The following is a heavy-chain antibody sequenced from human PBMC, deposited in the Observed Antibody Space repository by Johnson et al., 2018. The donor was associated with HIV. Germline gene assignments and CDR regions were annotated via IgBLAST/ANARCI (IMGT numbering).Heavy chain of an antibody. CDR2: IYSGGST. Sequence: VQLVESGGGLVQHGGSLRLSCAASGFTVSSNYMSWVRQAPGKGLEWVSVIYSGGSTYYADSVKGRFTISRDNSKNTLYLQMNSLRAEDMAVYYCARDGWGSRGWDDAFDIWGQGTMVTVSS. CDR3: ARDGWGSRGWDDAFDI. CDR1: GFTVSSNY. D-gene: IGHD5-24*01. J-gene: IGHJ3*02. V-gene: IGHV3-66*02.